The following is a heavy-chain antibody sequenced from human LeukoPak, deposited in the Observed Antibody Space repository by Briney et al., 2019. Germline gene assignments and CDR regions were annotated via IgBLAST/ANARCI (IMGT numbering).Heavy chain of an antibody. CDR1: GFTFTSHK. J-gene: IGHJ6*03. CDR3: ASNCVDYGDYGDYYYMNV. Sequence: GGSLRLSCAASGFTFTSHKMNWVRQAPGKGLEWVSSIDTSSHFIFYADSVKGRFTISRDDAKNSLYLQMNSLRVEDTAVYYCASNCVDYGDYGDYYYMNVWGKGTTVTVSS. D-gene: IGHD4-17*01. CDR2: IDTSSHFI. V-gene: IGHV3-21*01.